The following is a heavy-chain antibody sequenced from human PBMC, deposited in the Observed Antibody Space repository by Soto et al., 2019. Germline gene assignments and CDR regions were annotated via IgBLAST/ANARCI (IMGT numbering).Heavy chain of an antibody. V-gene: IGHV4-59*01. D-gene: IGHD3-16*01. Sequence: PSETLSPTWTVSGASLTGSYWRWVRQPPGNTLEWVGYILRIVTSTYNPYLRTQVSIPVDPSKNQFSLRLASVISADRAAYYCARDMSYAAGSHGGCDYWGQGTLVTVSS. CDR3: ARDMSYAAGSHGGCDY. CDR1: GASLTGSY. CDR2: ILRIVTS. J-gene: IGHJ4*02.